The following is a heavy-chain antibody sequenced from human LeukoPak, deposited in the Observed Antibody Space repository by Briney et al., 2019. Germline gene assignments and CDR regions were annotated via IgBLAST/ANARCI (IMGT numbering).Heavy chain of an antibody. CDR1: GFAVSSNY. D-gene: IGHD3-10*01. J-gene: IGHJ4*02. Sequence: PGGSLRLSCAASGFAVSSNYMGWVRQAPGKGLEWVSVIYRDAKTYYADSVKGRFTISRDISKNTLFLQMTSLRAEDTALYYCAKVKGWYGEGYFDYWGQGTLVTVSS. V-gene: IGHV3-53*01. CDR3: AKVKGWYGEGYFDY. CDR2: IYRDAKT.